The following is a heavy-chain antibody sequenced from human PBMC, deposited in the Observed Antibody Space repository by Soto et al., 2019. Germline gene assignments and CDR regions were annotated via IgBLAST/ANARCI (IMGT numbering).Heavy chain of an antibody. CDR2: ILVGGST. J-gene: IGHJ3*02. CDR3: AKATATGGGAFEI. CDR1: GFICSSYD. V-gene: IGHV3-23*01. D-gene: IGHD2-8*02. Sequence: GVSLRLSCAVSGFICSSYDMSWVRQAPGKGLEWVSTILVGGSTHYEDSVKGRFTISRDTSKNTVYLQLNSLTSGDTAVYYCAKATATGGGAFEICGKGSMVTVSS.